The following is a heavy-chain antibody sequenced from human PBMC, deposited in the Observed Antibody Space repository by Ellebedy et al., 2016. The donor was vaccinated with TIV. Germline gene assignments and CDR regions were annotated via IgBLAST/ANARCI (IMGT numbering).Heavy chain of an antibody. V-gene: IGHV3-33*01. D-gene: IGHD5-18*01. J-gene: IGHJ3*02. Sequence: GESLKISCAASGVTFSNYAKHGVRQAPGKGLEWGAVIWFDGSNKYYADSVKGRFTISRDNSKNTLYLQMNSLRAEDTAVYYCAREGAKYGYGMDIWGQGTMVTVSS. CDR3: AREGAKYGYGMDI. CDR2: IWFDGSNK. CDR1: GVTFSNYA.